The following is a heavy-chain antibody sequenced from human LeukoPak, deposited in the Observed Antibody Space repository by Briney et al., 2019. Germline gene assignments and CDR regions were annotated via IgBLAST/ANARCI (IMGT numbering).Heavy chain of an antibody. CDR1: GFTFSSYG. CDR3: AKDLRDYRYYFDY. D-gene: IGHD4-17*01. Sequence: GGSLRLSCAASGFTFSSYGMHWVRQAPGKGLEWVAVIWYDGSNKYYADSVKGRFTISRDNSKNTLYLQMNSLRAEDTAVYCCAKDLRDYRYYFDYWGQGTLVTVSS. J-gene: IGHJ4*02. CDR2: IWYDGSNK. V-gene: IGHV3-33*06.